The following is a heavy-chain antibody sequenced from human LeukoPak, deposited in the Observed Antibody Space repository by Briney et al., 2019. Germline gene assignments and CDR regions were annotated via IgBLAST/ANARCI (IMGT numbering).Heavy chain of an antibody. J-gene: IGHJ6*02. CDR2: ISYDGSNK. V-gene: IGHV3-30*18. CDR1: GFTLSSYG. Sequence: GGSLRLSCAASGFTLSSYGMHWVRQAPGKGLEWVAAISYDGSNKYYADSVKGRFTISRDNSKNTLYLQMNSLRAEDTAVYYCAKVAEVVVAASPMDVWGQGTTVTVSS. D-gene: IGHD2-15*01. CDR3: AKVAEVVVAASPMDV.